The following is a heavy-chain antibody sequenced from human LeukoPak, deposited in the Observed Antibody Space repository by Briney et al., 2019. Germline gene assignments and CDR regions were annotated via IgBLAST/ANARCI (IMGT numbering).Heavy chain of an antibody. CDR2: INPSGGST. J-gene: IGHJ3*02. V-gene: IGHV1-46*01. Sequence: GASVKVSCKASGYTFTSYYMHWVRQAPGQGLEWMGIINPSGGSTSYAQKFQGRVTMTRDMSTSTVYMELSSLRSEDTAVYYCARAPAGGSYEDAFDIWGQGTMVTVSS. D-gene: IGHD1-26*01. CDR3: ARAPAGGSYEDAFDI. CDR1: GYTFTSYY.